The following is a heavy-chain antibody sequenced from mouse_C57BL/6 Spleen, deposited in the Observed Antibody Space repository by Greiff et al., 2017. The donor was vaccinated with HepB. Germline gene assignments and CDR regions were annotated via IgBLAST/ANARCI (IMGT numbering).Heavy chain of an antibody. Sequence: EVQGVESGGGLVKPGGSLKLSCAASGFTFSDYGMHWVRQAPEKGLEWVAYISSGSSTIYYADKVKGRFTISRDNAKNTLFLQMTSLRSEDTAMYYCARPGSYWYFDVWGTGTTVTVSS. J-gene: IGHJ1*03. V-gene: IGHV5-17*01. CDR3: ARPGSYWYFDV. CDR2: ISSGSSTI. CDR1: GFTFSDYG.